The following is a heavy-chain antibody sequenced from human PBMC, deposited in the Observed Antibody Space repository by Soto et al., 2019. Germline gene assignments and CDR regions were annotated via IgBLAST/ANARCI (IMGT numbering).Heavy chain of an antibody. CDR3: AKDTGGDYYDSSGYFFPAFDI. CDR2: ISWNSGSI. J-gene: IGHJ3*02. V-gene: IGHV3-9*01. D-gene: IGHD3-22*01. Sequence: GGSLRLSCTASGFTFDDYAMHWVRQAPGKGLEWVSGISWNSGSIGYADSVKGRFTISRDNAKNSLYLQMNSLRAEDTALYYCAKDTGGDYYDSSGYFFPAFDIWGQGTMVTVSS. CDR1: GFTFDDYA.